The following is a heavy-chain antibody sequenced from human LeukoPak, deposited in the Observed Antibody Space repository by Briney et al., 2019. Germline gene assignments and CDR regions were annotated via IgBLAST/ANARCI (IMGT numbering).Heavy chain of an antibody. CDR1: GFTFNSYT. Sequence: PGGSLRLSCAASGFTFNSYTMSWVRQAPGKGLEWVSSISSSSDYIYYADAVKGRFTISRGNAKNSLYLQMNSLRAEDTAVYYCARDAPRGVGDAFDIWGQGTMVTVSS. V-gene: IGHV3-21*01. CDR2: ISSSSDYI. D-gene: IGHD1-26*01. J-gene: IGHJ3*02. CDR3: ARDAPRGVGDAFDI.